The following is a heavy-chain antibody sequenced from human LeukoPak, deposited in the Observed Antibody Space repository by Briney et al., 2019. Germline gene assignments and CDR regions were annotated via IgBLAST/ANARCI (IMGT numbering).Heavy chain of an antibody. V-gene: IGHV3-21*04. CDR3: AKDAMLTYYYDSSGYYYVGFNFDY. CDR1: GFTFSSYS. D-gene: IGHD3-22*01. CDR2: ISSSSSYI. J-gene: IGHJ4*02. Sequence: PGGSLRLSCAASGFTFSSYSMNWVRQAPGKGLEWVSSISSSSSYIYYADSVKGRFTISRDNSKNTLYLQMNSLRAEDTAVYYCAKDAMLTYYYDSSGYYYVGFNFDYWGQGTLVTVSS.